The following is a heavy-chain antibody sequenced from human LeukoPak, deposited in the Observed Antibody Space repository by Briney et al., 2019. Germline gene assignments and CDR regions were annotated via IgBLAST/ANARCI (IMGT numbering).Heavy chain of an antibody. J-gene: IGHJ4*02. CDR1: GYTFTGYY. CDR3: ARVGVNDYVWGSYCYGSYFDY. D-gene: IGHD3-16*01. V-gene: IGHV1-2*06. Sequence: ASVKVSCKASGYTFTGYYMHWVRQAPGQGLEWMGRINPNSGGTNYAQKFQGRVTMTRDTSISTAYMELSRLRSDDTAVYYCARVGVNDYVWGSYCYGSYFDYWGQGTLVTVSS. CDR2: INPNSGGT.